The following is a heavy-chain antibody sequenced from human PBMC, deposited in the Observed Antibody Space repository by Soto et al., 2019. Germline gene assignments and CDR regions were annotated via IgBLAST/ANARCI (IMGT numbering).Heavy chain of an antibody. D-gene: IGHD2-21*02. CDR1: GYTFIKYY. Sequence: SVKVSCKASGYTFIKYYVLWVRQAPGQGLEWVGRINPNTGGTNYAQKFQDRVTMTRDTSITTAYMELSRLRSDDTAVYYCARQLAYCGGDCYTEPIDYWGQGTQVTVSS. J-gene: IGHJ4*02. V-gene: IGHV1-2*06. CDR2: INPNTGGT. CDR3: ARQLAYCGGDCYTEPIDY.